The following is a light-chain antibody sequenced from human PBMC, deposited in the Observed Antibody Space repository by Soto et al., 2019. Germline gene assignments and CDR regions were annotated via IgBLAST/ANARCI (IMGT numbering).Light chain of an antibody. CDR1: QSVGSN. CDR3: QQYNIWPWT. Sequence: EIVMTQSPDTLSVSPGERATLSCRASQSVGSNLAWYQKKPGQAPRLLIKDASTRDSEIPARFSGSGSGTDFPLTISSLHSEHCPIYYCQQYNIWPWTFGQGTRV. V-gene: IGKV3-15*01. CDR2: DAS. J-gene: IGKJ1*01.